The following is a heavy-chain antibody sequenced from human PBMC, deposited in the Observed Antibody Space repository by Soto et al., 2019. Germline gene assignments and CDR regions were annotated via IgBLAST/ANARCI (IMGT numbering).Heavy chain of an antibody. D-gene: IGHD3-22*01. J-gene: IGHJ4*02. V-gene: IGHV3-7*03. CDR2: IKPDESEK. Sequence: VQLVESGGGLVQPGGSLRLSCTASGFTFSDSWMTWVRQAPGKGLEWVARIKPDESEKKYADSVKGRFSISRDNAKNSMYLQMDSLKTEDTAVYYCVRATYFSDSSGYTRCFDYWGQGTLVTVSS. CDR1: GFTFSDSW. CDR3: VRATYFSDSSGYTRCFDY.